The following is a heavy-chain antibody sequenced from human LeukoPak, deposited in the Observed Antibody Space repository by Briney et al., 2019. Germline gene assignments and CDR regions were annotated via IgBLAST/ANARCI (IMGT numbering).Heavy chain of an antibody. CDR2: IWYDGSNK. D-gene: IGHD5-18*01. J-gene: IGHJ4*02. V-gene: IGHV3-33*08. CDR3: ARVPGRGYSYGGFDY. CDR1: GLSFSSYA. Sequence: PGGSLRLSCAASGLSFSSYAMHWVRQAPGKGLEWVAVIWYDGSNKYYADSVKGRFTISRDNSKNTLYLQMNSLRAEDTAVYYCARVPGRGYSYGGFDYWGQGTLVTVSS.